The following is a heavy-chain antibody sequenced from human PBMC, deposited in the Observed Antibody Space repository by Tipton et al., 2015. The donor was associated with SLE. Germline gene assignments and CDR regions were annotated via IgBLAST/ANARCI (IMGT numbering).Heavy chain of an antibody. J-gene: IGHJ6*03. Sequence: QSGAEVRKPGASVKVSCKASGYTLINNGISWVRQAPGQGLEWMGLIAPYNVFTNKKLQARLTLTTDTSTNTAYMELMSLKSDDTAVYYCATGGTPTTPHMDVWGKGAAVTVSS. D-gene: IGHD1-1*01. V-gene: IGHV1-18*01. CDR2: IAPYNVFT. CDR1: GYTLINNG. CDR3: ATGGTPTTPHMDV.